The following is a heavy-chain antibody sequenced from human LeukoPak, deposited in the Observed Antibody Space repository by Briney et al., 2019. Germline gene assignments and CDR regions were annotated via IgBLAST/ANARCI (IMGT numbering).Heavy chain of an antibody. CDR2: ISAYNGNT. D-gene: IGHD5-12*01. Sequence: ASVKVSCKTSGYTFSDFGISWVRQAPGQGLEWMGWISAYNGNTNYAQKLQGRVTMTTDTSTSTAYMELRSLRSDDTAVYYCARDVDRYSGYDYYYYYGMDVWGQGTTVTVSS. CDR1: GYTFSDFG. J-gene: IGHJ6*02. CDR3: ARDVDRYSGYDYYYYYGMDV. V-gene: IGHV1-18*01.